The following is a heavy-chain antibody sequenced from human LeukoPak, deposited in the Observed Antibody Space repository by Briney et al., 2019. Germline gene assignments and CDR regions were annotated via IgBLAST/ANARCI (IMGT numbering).Heavy chain of an antibody. J-gene: IGHJ4*02. D-gene: IGHD6-13*01. CDR3: ARLAKYDNTWYADY. Sequence: KSSQTLSLTCIVSGDSISRGSYYWSWIRQPSGKGLEWIGYIYKTGSAYYNPSLKSQVIISIDTSKNQFSLTLSSVTAADTAVYSCARLAKYDNTWYADYWGQGTLVTVSS. CDR1: GDSISRGSYY. CDR2: IYKTGSA. V-gene: IGHV4-30-4*01.